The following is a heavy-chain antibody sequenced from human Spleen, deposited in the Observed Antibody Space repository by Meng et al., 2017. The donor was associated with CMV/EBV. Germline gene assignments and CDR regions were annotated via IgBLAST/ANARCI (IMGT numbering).Heavy chain of an antibody. Sequence: QIPLEESGPTLVKPTDTRSLTCSFSGLSPITTAEGVGWIRQPPGKALEWLALIYWDDDKRYSPSLKTRLTVTKDASKSQVVLTMTNMDPVDTATYYCAHRRRQQGRGGSFDYWGQGTLVTVSS. V-gene: IGHV2-5*02. CDR2: IYWDDDK. D-gene: IGHD3-10*01. J-gene: IGHJ4*02. CDR1: GLSPITTAEG. CDR3: AHRRRQQGRGGSFDY.